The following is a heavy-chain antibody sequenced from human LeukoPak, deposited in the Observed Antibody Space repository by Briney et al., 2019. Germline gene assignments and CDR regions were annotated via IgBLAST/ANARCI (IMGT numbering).Heavy chain of an antibody. J-gene: IGHJ6*03. Sequence: GGSLRLSCAASRFTFTNYAMSWVRQAPGKGLEWVSAISGSGRSTSYADSVKGRFTISRDNSKTTLYLQMNSLRAEDTAVYYCAKDPRYCSSTSCSDYYYYMDVWGKGTTVTVSS. D-gene: IGHD2-2*01. CDR3: AKDPRYCSSTSCSDYYYYMDV. CDR2: ISGSGRST. CDR1: RFTFTNYA. V-gene: IGHV3-23*01.